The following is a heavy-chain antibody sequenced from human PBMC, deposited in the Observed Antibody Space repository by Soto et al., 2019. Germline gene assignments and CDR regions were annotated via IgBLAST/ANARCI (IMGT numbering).Heavy chain of an antibody. CDR3: AHGSGWLFDF. Sequence: QITLKEAGPTLVKPTQTLTLTCTFSGFSLTSNAVGVGWFRQPPGKALEWLALIYWDDDNHYSPTLKSRLTFTKDTSKNQVVFIMTNMDPVDTATYYCAHGSGWLFDFWGQGTLVTVSS. CDR2: IYWDDDN. D-gene: IGHD6-19*01. V-gene: IGHV2-5*02. J-gene: IGHJ4*02. CDR1: GFSLTSNAVG.